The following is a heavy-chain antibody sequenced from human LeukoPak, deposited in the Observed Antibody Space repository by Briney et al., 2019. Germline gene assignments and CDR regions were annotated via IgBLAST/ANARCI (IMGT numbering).Heavy chain of an antibody. CDR2: IYYSGST. J-gene: IGHJ6*02. V-gene: IGHV4-30-4*01. CDR3: ARGGHSSGWYLANWGYYYYGMDV. D-gene: IGHD6-19*01. Sequence: SETLSLTCTVSGDSISSGEYYWGWIRQPPGNGLEWIGYIYYSGSTYCNPSLKSRVTISVDTSKNQFSLKLSSVTAADTAVYYCARGGHSSGWYLANWGYYYYGMDVWGQGTTVTVSS. CDR1: GDSISSGEYY.